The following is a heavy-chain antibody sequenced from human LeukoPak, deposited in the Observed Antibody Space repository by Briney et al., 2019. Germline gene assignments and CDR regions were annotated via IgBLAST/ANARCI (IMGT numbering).Heavy chain of an antibody. D-gene: IGHD5-24*01. J-gene: IGHJ4*02. CDR3: ASRSSDGYNPH. CDR2: IYYSGST. CDR1: GGSISSHY. Sequence: PSETLSLTCTVSGGSISSHYWSWIRQPPGKGLEWIGYIYYSGSTNYNPSLKSRVTISVDTSKNQFSLKLSSVTAADTAVYYCASRSSDGYNPHWGQGTLVTVSS. V-gene: IGHV4-59*11.